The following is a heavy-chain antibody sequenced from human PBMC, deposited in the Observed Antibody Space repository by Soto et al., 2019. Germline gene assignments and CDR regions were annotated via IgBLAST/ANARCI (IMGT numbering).Heavy chain of an antibody. V-gene: IGHV1-3*05. CDR1: GYTFTTYA. J-gene: IGHJ6*02. CDR2: INAGNGNT. Sequence: QVRLGQSGAEEKKPGASVKVSSRAPGYTFTTYAMHWGRQAPGQRLEWMGWINAGNGNTKYSQKFQGRVTITRDTSASTAYMELSSLRSEDTAVYYCARDGPDYYCYGMDVWGQGTTVTVSS. CDR3: ARDGPDYYCYGMDV.